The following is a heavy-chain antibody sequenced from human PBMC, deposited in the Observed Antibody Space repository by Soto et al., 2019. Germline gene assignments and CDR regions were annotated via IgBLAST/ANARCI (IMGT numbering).Heavy chain of an antibody. J-gene: IGHJ6*03. Sequence: EVQLVESGGGLVQPGGSLRLSCAASGFTVSSNYMSWVRQAPGKGLEWGSVIYSGGSTYYADSVKGRFTISRDNSKNTLYLQLNSLRAEDTAVYYCARYTIVVVPAATYYYMDVWGKGTTVTVSS. D-gene: IGHD2-2*01. CDR2: IYSGGST. CDR1: GFTVSSNY. V-gene: IGHV3-66*01. CDR3: ARYTIVVVPAATYYYMDV.